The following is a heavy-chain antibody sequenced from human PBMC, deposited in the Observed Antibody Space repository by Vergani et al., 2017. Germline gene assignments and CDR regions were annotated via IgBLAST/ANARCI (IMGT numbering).Heavy chain of an antibody. Sequence: QVQLVQSGAEVKKPGSSVKVSCKASGGTFSSYAISWVRQAPGQGLEWMGGIIPIFGTANYAQKFQGRVTITADESTSTAYMELSSLRSEDTAVYYCARGDPYDIXTGYYKGYYYGMDVWGQGTTVTVSS. J-gene: IGHJ6*02. D-gene: IGHD3-9*01. CDR2: IIPIFGTA. CDR3: ARGDPYDIXTGYYKGYYYGMDV. V-gene: IGHV1-69*12. CDR1: GGTFSSYA.